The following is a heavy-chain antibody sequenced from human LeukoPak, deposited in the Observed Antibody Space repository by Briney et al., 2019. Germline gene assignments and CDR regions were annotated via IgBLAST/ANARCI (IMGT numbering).Heavy chain of an antibody. CDR1: GFTFSRYS. D-gene: IGHD3-10*01. Sequence: GGSPRLACAASGFTFSRYSMNWVRQAPGKGLEWVSYISSSSSTIYYADSVKGRFTISRDNAKNSLYLQVNSLRDEDTAVYYCARDNAQGHNYYGSGSYDYWGQGPLVTVSS. V-gene: IGHV3-48*02. CDR3: ARDNAQGHNYYGSGSYDY. J-gene: IGHJ4*02. CDR2: ISSSSSTI.